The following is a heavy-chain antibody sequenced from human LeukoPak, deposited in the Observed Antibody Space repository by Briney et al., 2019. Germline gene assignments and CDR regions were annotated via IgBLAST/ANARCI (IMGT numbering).Heavy chain of an antibody. V-gene: IGHV3-66*01. D-gene: IGHD4-23*01. J-gene: IGHJ2*01. Sequence: PGGSLRLSCAASGVTVSIRYMSWVRQAPGKGLEWLSVIYDGGSTYSADSVQGRFSISRDNSKNTVSLQMNSLRPEDTAVYYCASSGVETNWYFDLWGRGTLVTVSS. CDR2: IYDGGST. CDR1: GVTVSIRY. CDR3: ASSGVETNWYFDL.